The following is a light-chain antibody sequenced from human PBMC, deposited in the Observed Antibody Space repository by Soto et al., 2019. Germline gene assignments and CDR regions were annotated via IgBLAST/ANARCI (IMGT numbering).Light chain of an antibody. Sequence: QSVLTQPASVSGSPGQSITISCTGTSSDVGAYNFVSWYQQHPGKVPKLMIYDVTNRPSGVSNRFSGSKSGNTASLTISGLQADDEADYYCSSYTSSSVVFGGGTQLTVL. V-gene: IGLV2-14*03. CDR1: SSDVGAYNF. CDR2: DVT. J-gene: IGLJ2*01. CDR3: SSYTSSSVV.